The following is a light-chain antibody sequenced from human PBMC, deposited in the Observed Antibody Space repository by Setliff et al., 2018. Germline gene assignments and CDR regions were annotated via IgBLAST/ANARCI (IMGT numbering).Light chain of an antibody. CDR3: SSFRGGTSPFV. CDR2: GVS. Sequence: QSALTQPASVSGSPGQTITISCTGTSSDVGNYIYVSWYQQHPGRAPKLMIYGVSTRPSGISYRFSGSKSGNTASLTISGLQAEDEADYYCSSFRGGTSPFVFGTGTKVTVL. V-gene: IGLV2-14*03. J-gene: IGLJ1*01. CDR1: SSDVGNYIY.